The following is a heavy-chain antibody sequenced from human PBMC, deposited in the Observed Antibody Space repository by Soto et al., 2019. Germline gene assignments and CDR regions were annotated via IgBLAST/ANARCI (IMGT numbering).Heavy chain of an antibody. D-gene: IGHD5-18*01. CDR1: GGTFSSYT. V-gene: IGHV1-69*02. CDR3: ARVGGYSYGYRDY. Sequence: QVQLVQSGAEVKKPGSSVKVSCKASGGTFSSYTISWVRQAPGQGLEWMGRIIPILGIANYAQKFQGRVTITADKSTSTAYMELSSLRSEDTAVYYCARVGGYSYGYRDYWGQGPLVTVSS. CDR2: IIPILGIA. J-gene: IGHJ4*02.